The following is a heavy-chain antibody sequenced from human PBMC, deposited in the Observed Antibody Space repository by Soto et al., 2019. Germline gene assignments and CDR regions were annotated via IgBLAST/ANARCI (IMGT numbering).Heavy chain of an antibody. CDR1: GFTFSSYG. CDR3: AKTYYSSGYYFALWAFDL. Sequence: PGGSLRLSCAASGFTFSSYGMHWVRQAPGKGLEWVAVISYDGSNKYYADSVKGRFTISRDNSKNTLYLQMNSLRAEDTAVYYCAKTYYSSGYYFALWAFDLRGQGTTVTVSS. V-gene: IGHV3-30*18. CDR2: ISYDGSNK. D-gene: IGHD3-22*01. J-gene: IGHJ6*02.